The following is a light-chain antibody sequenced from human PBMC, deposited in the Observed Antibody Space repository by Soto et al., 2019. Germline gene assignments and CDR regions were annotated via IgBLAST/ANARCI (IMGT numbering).Light chain of an antibody. CDR3: QHYNIYPWT. CDR2: DAS. V-gene: IGKV1-5*01. CDR1: QDIRNY. J-gene: IGKJ1*01. Sequence: DIQVTQSPSSLSASIGDRVTITCRASQDIRNYVAWYQQKPGKAPKLLIYDASNLEGGVPSRFSGSGSGTEFTLTISSLQPDDIATYYCQHYNIYPWTFGQGTKVEIK.